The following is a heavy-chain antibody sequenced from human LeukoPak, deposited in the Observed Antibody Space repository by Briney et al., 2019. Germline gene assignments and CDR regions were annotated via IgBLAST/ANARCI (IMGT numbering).Heavy chain of an antibody. D-gene: IGHD2-2*01. V-gene: IGHV1-18*01. CDR3: ARDPVAIVVVPAARYGRNWFDP. CDR2: ISAYNGNT. J-gene: IGHJ5*02. Sequence: ASVKVSCKASGYTFTSYGISWVRQAPGQGLEWMGWISAYNGNTNYAQKLQGRVTMTTDTSTSTAYMELRSLRSDDTAVYYCARDPVAIVVVPAARYGRNWFDPWGQGTLVTVSS. CDR1: GYTFTSYG.